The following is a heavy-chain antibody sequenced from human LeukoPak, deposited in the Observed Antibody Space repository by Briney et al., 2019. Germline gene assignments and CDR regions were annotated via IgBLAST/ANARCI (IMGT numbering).Heavy chain of an antibody. D-gene: IGHD6-25*01. CDR1: GFTFSFYG. CDR3: GKDRGAGSSGWYLDH. V-gene: IGHV3-33*06. J-gene: IGHJ4*02. Sequence: GRSLRLSCAASGFTFSFYGIHWVRQAPGKGLEWVAVMWYDGSKKYYADSVKGRFTIPRDNSKNTLYLQMNSVRADDTAVYYCGKDRGAGSSGWYLDHWGQGTLVTVSS. CDR2: MWYDGSKK.